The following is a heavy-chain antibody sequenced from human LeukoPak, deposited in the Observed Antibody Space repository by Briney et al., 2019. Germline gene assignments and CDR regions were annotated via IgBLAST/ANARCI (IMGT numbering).Heavy chain of an antibody. D-gene: IGHD3-9*01. CDR1: GGTFSSYA. CDR3: ARENPNYDILTGFDY. J-gene: IGHJ4*01. CDR2: IIPIFGTA. V-gene: IGHV1-69*13. Sequence: SVKVSCKASGGTFSSYAISWVRQAPGQGLEWMGGIIPIFGTANYAQKFQGRVTITADESTSTAYMELSSLRSEDTAAYYCARENPNYDILTGFDYWGQEPWSPSPQ.